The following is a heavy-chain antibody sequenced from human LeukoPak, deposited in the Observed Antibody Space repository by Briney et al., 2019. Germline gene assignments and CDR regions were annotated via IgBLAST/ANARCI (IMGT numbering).Heavy chain of an antibody. D-gene: IGHD3-10*02. V-gene: IGHV3-33*01. CDR1: GFTFSSYG. CDR2: IWYDGSNK. Sequence: GRSLRLSCAASGFTFSSYGMHWVRQAPGKGLEWVAVIWYDGSNKYYADSVKGRFTISRDNSKNTLYLQINSLRAEDTAVYYCARDMSGRGAFYYWGQGTLVTVSS. J-gene: IGHJ4*02. CDR3: ARDMSGRGAFYY.